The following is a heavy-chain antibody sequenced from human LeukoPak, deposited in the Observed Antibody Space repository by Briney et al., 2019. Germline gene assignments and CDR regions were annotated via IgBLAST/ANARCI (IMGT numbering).Heavy chain of an antibody. CDR2: IYYSGRT. CDR1: GGSVSSYY. J-gene: IGHJ4*02. D-gene: IGHD3-10*01. V-gene: IGHV4-59*02. Sequence: PSETLSLTCTVSGGSVSSYYRSWIRQPPGKGLEWIGYIYYSGRTNYNPSLKSRVIISVDTAKKQFSLKLRSVTAADTAVYYCASGGVMVRDSGTNPYYFDYWGQGSLVTVSS. CDR3: ASGGVMVRDSGTNPYYFDY.